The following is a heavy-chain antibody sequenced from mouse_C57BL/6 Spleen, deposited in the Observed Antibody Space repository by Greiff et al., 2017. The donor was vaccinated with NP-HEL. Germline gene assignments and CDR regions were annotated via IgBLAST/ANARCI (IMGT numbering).Heavy chain of an antibody. J-gene: IGHJ3*01. V-gene: IGHV14-2*01. CDR2: IDPEDGDT. CDR3: ARSADSSGYGFAY. Sequence: VQLQQSGAGLVKPGASVKLSCTASGFNIKDYYMPWVRQRTEKGLEWLGRIDPEDGDTKYAQKFPGNATITADTYSNNAYLQLSSLTSEDTAAYYCARSADSSGYGFAYWGQGTLVTVSA. D-gene: IGHD3-2*02. CDR1: GFNIKDYY.